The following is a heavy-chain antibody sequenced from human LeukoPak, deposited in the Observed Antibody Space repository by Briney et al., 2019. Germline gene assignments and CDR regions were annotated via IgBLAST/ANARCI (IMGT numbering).Heavy chain of an antibody. Sequence: KSGGSLRLSCAASGLAFSSYSMNWVRQAPGKGLEWVSFISSSSSYIYYADSVKGRFTISRDNTKNSLYLQMNSLRAEDTAVYYCARDENYGYNRPYYFDYWGQGTLVTVSS. CDR3: ARDENYGYNRPYYFDY. V-gene: IGHV3-21*01. CDR2: ISSSSSYI. D-gene: IGHD5-18*01. CDR1: GLAFSSYS. J-gene: IGHJ4*02.